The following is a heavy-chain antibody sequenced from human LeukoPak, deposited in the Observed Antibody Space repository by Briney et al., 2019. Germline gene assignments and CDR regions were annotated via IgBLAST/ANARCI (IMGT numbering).Heavy chain of an antibody. V-gene: IGHV1-69*04. Sequence: ASVTVSCKASGGTFSSYAISWVRQAPGQGLEWMGRIIPILGIANYAQKLQGRVTITTDTSTSTAYMELRSLRSDDTAVYYCARDPLITIFGVVIGWFDPWGQGTLVTVSS. CDR2: IIPILGIA. D-gene: IGHD3-3*01. CDR1: GGTFSSYA. J-gene: IGHJ5*02. CDR3: ARDPLITIFGVVIGWFDP.